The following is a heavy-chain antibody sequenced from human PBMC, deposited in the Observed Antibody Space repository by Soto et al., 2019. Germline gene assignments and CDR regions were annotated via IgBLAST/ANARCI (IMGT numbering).Heavy chain of an antibody. D-gene: IGHD6-19*01. J-gene: IGHJ4*02. CDR2: IWYDGSNK. CDR3: ARAGIAVAGPPDY. V-gene: IGHV3-33*01. Sequence: GGSLRLSCAASGFTFSSYGMHWVRQAPGKGLEWVAVIWYDGSNKYYADSVKGRFTISRDNSKNTLYLQMNSLRAEDTAVYYCARAGIAVAGPPDYWGQGTLVTVSS. CDR1: GFTFSSYG.